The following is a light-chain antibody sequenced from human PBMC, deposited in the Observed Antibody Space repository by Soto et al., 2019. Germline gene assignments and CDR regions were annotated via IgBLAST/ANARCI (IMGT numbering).Light chain of an antibody. CDR2: AAS. CDR1: QSISSY. Sequence: DIQMTQSPSSLSASVGDRVTITCRASQSISSYLNWYQQKPGKAPKLLIFAASSLQSGVPSRFSGSGSGTDFTLTISSLQPEDCAIYYCQQSYSTPRTFGQGTKLEIK. J-gene: IGKJ2*01. V-gene: IGKV1-39*01. CDR3: QQSYSTPRT.